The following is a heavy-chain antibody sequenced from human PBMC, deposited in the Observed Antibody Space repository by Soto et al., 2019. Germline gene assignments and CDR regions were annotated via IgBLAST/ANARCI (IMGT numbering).Heavy chain of an antibody. CDR1: GYTFTGYY. CDR3: ARDIPMIVVVTPWYYGMDV. J-gene: IGHJ6*02. CDR2: ISAYNGNT. Sequence: ASVKVSCKASGYTFTGYYMHWVRQAPGQGLEWMGWISAYNGNTNYAQKLQGRVTMTTDTSTSTAYMELRSLRSDDTAVYYCARDIPMIVVVTPWYYGMDVWGQGTTVTVSS. V-gene: IGHV1-18*04. D-gene: IGHD3-22*01.